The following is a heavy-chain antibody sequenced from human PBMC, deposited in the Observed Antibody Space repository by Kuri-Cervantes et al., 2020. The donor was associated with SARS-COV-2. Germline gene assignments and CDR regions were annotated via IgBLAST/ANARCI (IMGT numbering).Heavy chain of an antibody. Sequence: GGSLRLSCAASGFTFSSYAMHWVRQAPGKGLEWVAVISYDGSNKYYADSVKGRFTISRDNSKNTLYLQMNSLRAEDTAVYYCARVADGDSSGYYYYYYYMDVWGKGTTVTVSS. J-gene: IGHJ6*03. CDR1: GFTFSSYA. CDR3: ARVADGDSSGYYYYYYYMDV. V-gene: IGHV3-30-3*01. CDR2: ISYDGSNK. D-gene: IGHD3-22*01.